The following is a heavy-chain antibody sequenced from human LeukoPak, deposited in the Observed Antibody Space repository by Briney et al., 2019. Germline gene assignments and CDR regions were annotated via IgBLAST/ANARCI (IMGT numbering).Heavy chain of an antibody. Sequence: PSETLSLTCSVSGGSISSDIYYWGRIRQPPGKGLEWIASTNHNGNSAYKPSLRGRLTISLDTSQNQFSLKVTSVTAADTAVYYCVRDEASSGIKAIDYWGQGVLVTVSS. CDR1: GGSISSDIYY. D-gene: IGHD3-10*01. CDR2: TNHNGNS. J-gene: IGHJ4*02. CDR3: VRDEASSGIKAIDY. V-gene: IGHV4-39*07.